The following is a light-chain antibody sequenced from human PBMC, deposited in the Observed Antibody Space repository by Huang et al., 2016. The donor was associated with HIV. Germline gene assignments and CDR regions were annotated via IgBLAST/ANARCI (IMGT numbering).Light chain of an antibody. CDR1: KPVSSW. CDR2: DAS. CDR3: QQYDDYPYT. V-gene: IGKV1-5*01. J-gene: IGKJ2*01. Sequence: IQMTQSPSTRSASVGDRVTVSCRASKPVSSWLAWYPQKPGKAPKLLIYDASSLESGVPSRFSGSGSGTEFTLTISSLQPDDFATYYCQQYDDYPYTFGQGTKVEIK.